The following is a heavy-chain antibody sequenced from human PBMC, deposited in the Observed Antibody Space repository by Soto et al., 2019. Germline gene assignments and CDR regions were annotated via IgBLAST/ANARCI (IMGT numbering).Heavy chain of an antibody. V-gene: IGHV4-59*01. J-gene: IGHJ3*02. D-gene: IGHD6-13*01. CDR1: GGSISSYY. CDR3: AREGYSSSRYAWDAFDI. CDR2: IYYSGST. Sequence: SETLSLTCTVSGGSISSYYWSWIRQPPGKGLEWIGYIYYSGSTNYTPSLKSRVTISVDTSKNQFSLKLSSVPAADTAVYYCAREGYSSSRYAWDAFDIWGQGTMVTVSS.